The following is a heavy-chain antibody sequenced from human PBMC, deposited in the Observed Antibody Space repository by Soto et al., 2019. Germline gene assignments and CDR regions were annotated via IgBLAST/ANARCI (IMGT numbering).Heavy chain of an antibody. CDR3: ARAPRDFWSGYYTLCYFDY. Sequence: LSLTCTVSGGSISSGGYYWSWIRQHPGKGLEWIGYIYYSGSTYYNPSLKSRVTISVDTSKNQFSLKLSSVTAADTAVYYCARAPRDFWSGYYTLCYFDYWGQGTLVTVSS. V-gene: IGHV4-31*03. J-gene: IGHJ4*02. CDR2: IYYSGST. D-gene: IGHD3-3*01. CDR1: GGSISSGGYY.